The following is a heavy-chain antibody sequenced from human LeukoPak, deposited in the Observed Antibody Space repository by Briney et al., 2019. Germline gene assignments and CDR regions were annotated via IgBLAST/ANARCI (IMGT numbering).Heavy chain of an antibody. CDR2: IDAGNGDT. J-gene: IGHJ4*02. CDR3: ARGSTSDWPLDH. Sequence: ASVKVSCKASGYTFSDYARHWVRQAPGQMFEWMGWIDAGNGDTRYSQKFQGRVTITRDTSASTAYIELRSLRSEDTAMYYCARGSTSDWPLDHWGQETLVTISS. CDR1: GYTFSDYA. V-gene: IGHV1-3*01. D-gene: IGHD2-2*01.